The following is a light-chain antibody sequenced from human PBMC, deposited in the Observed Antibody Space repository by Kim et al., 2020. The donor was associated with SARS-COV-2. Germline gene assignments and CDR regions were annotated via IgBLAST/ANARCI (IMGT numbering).Light chain of an antibody. CDR3: QHRNSWPLT. CDR2: DAS. Sequence: EIVLTQSPATLSLSPGERATLSCRASQSVSSYLAWYQHKPGQAPRLLIYDASNRATGVPARFSGSGSGTDFSLTISSLEPEDFAFYYCQHRNSWPLTCGGGTKMDIK. J-gene: IGKJ4*01. CDR1: QSVSSY. V-gene: IGKV3-11*01.